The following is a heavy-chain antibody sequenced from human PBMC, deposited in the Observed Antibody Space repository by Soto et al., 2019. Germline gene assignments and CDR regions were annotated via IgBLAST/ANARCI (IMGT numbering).Heavy chain of an antibody. CDR2: INAGNGNT. D-gene: IGHD6-19*01. V-gene: IGHV1-3*01. CDR1: GYTLTRYA. Sequence: QVQLVQSGAEVKKPGASVKVSCNASGYTLTRYAMHWVRQAPGQRLEWMGWINAGNGNTKYSQKFQGRVTITRDTSASTAYMELSSLRSEDTAVYYCARDSSGWYYAYWGQGTLVTVSS. J-gene: IGHJ4*02. CDR3: ARDSSGWYYAY.